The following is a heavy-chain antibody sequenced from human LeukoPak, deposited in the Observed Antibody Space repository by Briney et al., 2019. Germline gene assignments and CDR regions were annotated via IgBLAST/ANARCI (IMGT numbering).Heavy chain of an antibody. J-gene: IGHJ4*02. V-gene: IGHV3-21*01. D-gene: IGHD6-19*01. CDR3: ARSSVAGLDY. Sequence: KPGGSLRLSCAASGFTFSTCSMNWVRQAPGKGLEWVSSISSNNRYIYYADSVKGRFTISRDNAKNSLYLQMNSLRAEDTAVYYCARSSVAGLDYWGQGTLVTVSS. CDR2: ISSNNRYI. CDR1: GFTFSTCS.